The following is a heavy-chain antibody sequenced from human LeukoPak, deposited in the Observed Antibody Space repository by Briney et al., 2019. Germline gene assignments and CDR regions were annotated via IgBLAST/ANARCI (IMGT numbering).Heavy chain of an antibody. V-gene: IGHV4-59*01. CDR3: ASWAYCGGDCYPSIDY. Sequence: SETLSLTCTVSGGSISSYYWSWIRQPPGKGLEWIGYIYYSGSTNYNPSLKSRVTISVDTSKNQFSLKLSSVTAADTAVYYCASWAYCGGDCYPSIDYWGQGTLVTVSS. D-gene: IGHD2-21*02. J-gene: IGHJ4*02. CDR1: GGSISSYY. CDR2: IYYSGST.